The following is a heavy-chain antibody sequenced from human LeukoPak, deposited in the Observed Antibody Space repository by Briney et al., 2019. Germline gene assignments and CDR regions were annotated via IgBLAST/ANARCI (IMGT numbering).Heavy chain of an antibody. CDR1: GFTVSSNY. V-gene: IGHV3-53*01. D-gene: IGHD5-18*01. CDR2: IYSGGST. Sequence: GGSLRLSCAASGFTVSSNYMSWVRQAPGKGLEWVSVIYSGGSTYYADSVKGRFTISRDNSKNTLYLQMSSLRAEDTAVYYCTCGYSYGYFDYWGQGTLVTVSS. CDR3: TCGYSYGYFDY. J-gene: IGHJ4*02.